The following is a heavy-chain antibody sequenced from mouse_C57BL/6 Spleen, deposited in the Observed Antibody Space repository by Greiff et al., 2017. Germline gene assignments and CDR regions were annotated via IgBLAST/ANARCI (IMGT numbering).Heavy chain of an antibody. J-gene: IGHJ3*01. Sequence: VQLQQSGPGLVKPSQSLSLTCSVTGYSITSGYYWNWIRQFPGNKLEWMGYISYDGSNNYNPSLKNRISITRYTSKNQFFLKLNSVTTEDTATYYCARAVYGSSLAWFAYWGQGTLVTVSA. V-gene: IGHV3-6*01. CDR2: ISYDGSN. CDR3: ARAVYGSSLAWFAY. CDR1: GYSITSGYY. D-gene: IGHD1-1*01.